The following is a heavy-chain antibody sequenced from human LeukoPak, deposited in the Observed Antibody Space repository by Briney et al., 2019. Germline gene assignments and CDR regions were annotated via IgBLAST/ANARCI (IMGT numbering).Heavy chain of an antibody. J-gene: IGHJ4*02. Sequence: GGSLRLSCAASGFTVSSNYMSWVRQAPGKGLEWVSVIYSGGSTYYADSVKGRFTTSRDNSKNTLYLQMNSLRAEDTAVYYCAKKGATTGDFDYWGQGTLVTVSS. CDR2: IYSGGST. D-gene: IGHD1-26*01. CDR3: AKKGATTGDFDY. CDR1: GFTVSSNY. V-gene: IGHV3-53*01.